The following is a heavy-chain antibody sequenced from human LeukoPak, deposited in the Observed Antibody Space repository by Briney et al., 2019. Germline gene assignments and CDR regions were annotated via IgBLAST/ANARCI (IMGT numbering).Heavy chain of an antibody. CDR3: ARADYTSGSHFNF. CDR1: GFTFSSYS. CDR2: ISSSSTI. V-gene: IGHV3-48*02. Sequence: GGSLRLSCAASGFTFSSYSMNWVRQAPGKGLEWVSYISSSSTIYYADSVKGRFTISRDNAKNTLYLQMNSLRDEDTAVYFCARADYTSGSHFNFWGQGTLVTVSS. D-gene: IGHD6-19*01. J-gene: IGHJ4*02.